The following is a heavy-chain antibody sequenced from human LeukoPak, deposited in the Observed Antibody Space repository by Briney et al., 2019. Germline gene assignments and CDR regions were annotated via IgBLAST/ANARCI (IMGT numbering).Heavy chain of an antibody. CDR1: GDSTSSYY. CDR2: IYYSGTT. V-gene: IGHV4-59*01. CDR3: ARASGTEYDY. J-gene: IGHJ4*02. Sequence: PSETLSLTCTVSGDSTSSYYWNWIRQPPGKGLEWIGYIYYSGTTNYNPSLRSRVTMSVDMSKNQFSLKLSSVTAADTAVYYCARASGTEYDYWGQGTLVTVSS. D-gene: IGHD3/OR15-3a*01.